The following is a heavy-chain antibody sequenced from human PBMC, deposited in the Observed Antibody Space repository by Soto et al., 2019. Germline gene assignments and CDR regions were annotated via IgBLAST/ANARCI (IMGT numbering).Heavy chain of an antibody. Sequence: GGSLRLSCAASGFTFSSYAMHWVRQAPGKGLEWVAVISYDGSNKYYADSVKGRFTISRDNSKNTLYLQMNSLRAEDTAVYYCASAIAAPATLDYWGQGTLVTVSS. CDR2: ISYDGSNK. CDR3: ASAIAAPATLDY. V-gene: IGHV3-30-3*01. CDR1: GFTFSSYA. J-gene: IGHJ4*02. D-gene: IGHD6-6*01.